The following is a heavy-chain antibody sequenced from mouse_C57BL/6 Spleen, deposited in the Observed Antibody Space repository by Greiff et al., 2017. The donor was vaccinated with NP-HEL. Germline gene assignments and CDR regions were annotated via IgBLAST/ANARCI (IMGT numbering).Heavy chain of an antibody. CDR3: ARDRGEYGGYFDY. CDR1: GYSITSGYD. J-gene: IGHJ2*01. V-gene: IGHV3-1*01. CDR2: ISYSGST. D-gene: IGHD1-1*02. Sequence: DVQLQESGPGMVKPSQSLSLTCTVTGYSITSGYDWHWIRHFPGNKLEWMGYISYSGSTNYNPSLKSRISITHDTSKNHFFLKLNSVTTEDTATYYCARDRGEYGGYFDYWGQGTTLTVSS.